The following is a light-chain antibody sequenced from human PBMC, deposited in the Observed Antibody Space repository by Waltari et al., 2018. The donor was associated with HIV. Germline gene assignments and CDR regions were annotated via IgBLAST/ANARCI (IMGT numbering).Light chain of an antibody. J-gene: IGLJ1*01. Sequence: QSVLTQPPSVSGAPGQRVTISCTGSSSNIGAGYHVHWYQQLPGTAPKLLIYGNSNRPSGVPDRFSGSNSGTSASRAITGLQAEDEADYHCQSHDSSLSGYVFGTGTKVTVL. CDR3: QSHDSSLSGYV. CDR1: SSNIGAGYH. CDR2: GNS. V-gene: IGLV1-40*01.